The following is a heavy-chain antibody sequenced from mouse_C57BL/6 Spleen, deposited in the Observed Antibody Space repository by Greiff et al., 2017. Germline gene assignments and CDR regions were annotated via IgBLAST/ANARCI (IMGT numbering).Heavy chain of an antibody. CDR2: INPGSGGT. Sequence: QVQLQQSGAELVRPGTSVKVSCKASGYAFTNYLIEWVKQRPGQGLEWIGVINPGSGGTNYNEKFKGKATLTADKSSSTAYMQLSSLTSEDSAVYFCARSGAYYYFDYWGQGTTLTVSS. V-gene: IGHV1-54*01. D-gene: IGHD2-10*01. CDR3: ARSGAYYYFDY. CDR1: GYAFTNYL. J-gene: IGHJ2*01.